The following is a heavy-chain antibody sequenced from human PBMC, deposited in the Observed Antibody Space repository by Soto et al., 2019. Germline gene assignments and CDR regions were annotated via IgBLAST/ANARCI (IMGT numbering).Heavy chain of an antibody. CDR2: ISAYNGNT. J-gene: IGHJ6*02. CDR3: ARDRIVVVITTDYYYGMDV. CDR1: GYTFTGYG. D-gene: IGHD3-22*01. V-gene: IGHV1-18*04. Sequence: ASVKVSCKASGYTFTGYGISWVRQAPGQGLEWMGWISAYNGNTNYAQKLQGRVTMTTDTSTSTAYMELRSLRSDDTAVYYCARDRIVVVITTDYYYGMDVWGQGTTVTVSS.